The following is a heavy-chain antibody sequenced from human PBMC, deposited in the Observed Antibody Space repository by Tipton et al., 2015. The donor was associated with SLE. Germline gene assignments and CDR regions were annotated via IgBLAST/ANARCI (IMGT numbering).Heavy chain of an antibody. CDR2: IYYSGST. D-gene: IGHD2-21*01. CDR1: GGSISSSSYY. J-gene: IGHJ5*02. Sequence: TLSLTCTVPGGSISSSSYYWGWIRQPPGKGLEWIGSIYYSGSTYYNPSLKSRVTISVDTSKNQFSPKLSSVTAADTAVYYCAREGCGDSNWFDPWGQGTLVTVSS. CDR3: AREGCGDSNWFDP. V-gene: IGHV4-39*07.